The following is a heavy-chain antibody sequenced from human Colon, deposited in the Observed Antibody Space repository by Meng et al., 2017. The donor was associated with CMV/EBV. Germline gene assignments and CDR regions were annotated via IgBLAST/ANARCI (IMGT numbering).Heavy chain of an antibody. V-gene: IGHV3-20*04. J-gene: IGHJ6*02. CDR3: AKARGRDLLYSYFGMDV. CDR2: LNWNGDSP. CDR1: GFTVTDNY. Sequence: GESLKISCAASGFTVTDNYMTWVRQAPGKGLECVSGLNWNGDSPGYADSVKGRFTISRDNAKKSLYLEMSSLRAEDTAVYYCAKARGRDLLYSYFGMDVWGQGTTVTVSS. D-gene: IGHD3-16*01.